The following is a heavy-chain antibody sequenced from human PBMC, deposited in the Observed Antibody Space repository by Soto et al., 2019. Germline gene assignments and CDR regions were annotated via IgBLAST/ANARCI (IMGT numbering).Heavy chain of an antibody. Sequence: SETLSLTCTVSGGSISSSSYYWGWIRQPPGKGLEWIGSIYYSGSTYYNPSLKSRVTISVDTSKNQFSLKLSSVTAADTAVYYCAITKSFDVRFHAFDIWGQGTMVTVSS. CDR1: GGSISSSSYY. J-gene: IGHJ3*02. CDR3: AITKSFDVRFHAFDI. V-gene: IGHV4-39*01. D-gene: IGHD1-1*01. CDR2: IYYSGST.